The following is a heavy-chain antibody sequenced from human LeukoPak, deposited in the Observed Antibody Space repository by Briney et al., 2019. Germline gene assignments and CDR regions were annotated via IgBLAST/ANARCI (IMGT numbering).Heavy chain of an antibody. D-gene: IGHD3-10*01. CDR2: IKQAGSEK. CDR1: GFTLSSYW. J-gene: IGHJ6*03. CDR3: VRVLLWFGEPYYMDV. Sequence: GGSLRLSCAASGFTLSSYWMSWVRQAPGKGLEWVANIKQAGSEKYYVDSVKVRFTISRDNAKNSLYLQMNSLRAGDTAVYYCVRVLLWFGEPYYMDVWGKGTTVTVSS. V-gene: IGHV3-7*04.